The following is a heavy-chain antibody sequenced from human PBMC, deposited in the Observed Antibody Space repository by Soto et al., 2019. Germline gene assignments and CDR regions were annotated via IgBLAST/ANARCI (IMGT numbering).Heavy chain of an antibody. CDR1: GGTFSSYA. D-gene: IGHD3-10*01. Sequence: QVQLVQSGAEVKKPGSSVKVSCKASGGTFSSYAISWVRQAPGQGLEWMGGIIPIFGTANYAQKFQGRVTITADESTSTAYMELSSLRSEDTAVYYCARGRYHGSGSYRFGPWFDPWGQGTLVTVSS. V-gene: IGHV1-69*01. CDR3: ARGRYHGSGSYRFGPWFDP. CDR2: IIPIFGTA. J-gene: IGHJ5*02.